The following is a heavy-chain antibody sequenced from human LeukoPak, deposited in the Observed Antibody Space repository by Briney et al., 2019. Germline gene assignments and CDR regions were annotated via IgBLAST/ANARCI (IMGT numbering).Heavy chain of an antibody. D-gene: IGHD6-13*01. J-gene: IGHJ4*02. Sequence: SGGSLRLSCAASGFTFSSYAMSWVRQAPGKGLEWVSAISGSGGSTYYADSVRGRFSISRDNSKNTLYLQMNSLRAEDTAIYYCAKEVSSSWSHWGQGTLVTVSS. V-gene: IGHV3-23*01. CDR2: ISGSGGST. CDR3: AKEVSSSWSH. CDR1: GFTFSSYA.